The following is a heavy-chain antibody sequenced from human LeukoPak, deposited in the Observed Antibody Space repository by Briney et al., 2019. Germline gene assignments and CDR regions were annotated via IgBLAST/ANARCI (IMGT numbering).Heavy chain of an antibody. CDR2: MNPNSGHT. Sequence: ASVKVSCKASGYTFTGYYMHWVRQAPGQGLEWMGWMNPNSGHTGYAQKFQGRVTITRNTSISTAYMELSSLRSEDTAVYYCARPSGYEKNWFDPWGQGTLVTVSS. J-gene: IGHJ5*02. D-gene: IGHD5-12*01. CDR1: GYTFTGYY. V-gene: IGHV1-8*03. CDR3: ARPSGYEKNWFDP.